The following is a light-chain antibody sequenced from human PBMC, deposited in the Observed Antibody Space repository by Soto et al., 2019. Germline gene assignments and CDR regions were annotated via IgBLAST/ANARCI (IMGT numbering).Light chain of an antibody. J-gene: IGLJ1*01. CDR2: DVS. CDR1: SSDVGGYNY. Sequence: QSVLTQPASVSGSPGQSITISCTGTSSDVGGYNYVSWYQQHLGKAPKLMIYDVSNRPSGVSNRFSGSKSGNTASLTISGLQAEDEADYYCSSYTSSSTLFGTGTKVTVL. V-gene: IGLV2-14*01. CDR3: SSYTSSSTL.